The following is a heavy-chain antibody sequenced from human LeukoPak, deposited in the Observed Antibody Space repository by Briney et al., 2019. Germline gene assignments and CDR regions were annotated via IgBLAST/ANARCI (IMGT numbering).Heavy chain of an antibody. Sequence: ASVKVSCKASGYTFTNYGISWVRQAPGQGLEWMGWMNPNSGNTGYAQKFQGRVTMTRNTSISTAYMELSSLRSEDTAVYYCARGGIAAAYWGQGTLVTVSS. J-gene: IGHJ4*02. CDR2: MNPNSGNT. CDR1: GYTFTNYG. V-gene: IGHV1-8*02. CDR3: ARGGIAAAY. D-gene: IGHD6-13*01.